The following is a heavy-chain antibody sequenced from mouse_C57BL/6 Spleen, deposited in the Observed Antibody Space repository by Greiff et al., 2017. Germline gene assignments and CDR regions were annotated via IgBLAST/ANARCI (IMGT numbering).Heavy chain of an antibody. Sequence: EVQLQQSGPVLVKPGASVKMSCKASGYTFTDYYMNWVKQSHGKSLEWIGVINPYNGGTSYNQKFKGKATLTVDKSSSTAYMELNSLTSEDSAVYYCARRYYGNHGYFDVWGTGTTVTVSS. CDR3: ARRYYGNHGYFDV. CDR1: GYTFTDYY. D-gene: IGHD2-1*01. V-gene: IGHV1-19*01. CDR2: INPYNGGT. J-gene: IGHJ1*03.